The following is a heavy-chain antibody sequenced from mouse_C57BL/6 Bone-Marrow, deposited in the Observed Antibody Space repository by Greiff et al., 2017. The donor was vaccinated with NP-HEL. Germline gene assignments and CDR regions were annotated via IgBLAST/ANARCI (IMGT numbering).Heavy chain of an antibody. CDR3: AREGPYYYGPPFDY. CDR2: ISDGGSYT. Sequence: EVKVVESGGGLVKPGGSLKLSCAASGFTFSSYAMSWVRQTPEKRLEWVATISDGGSYTYYPDNVKGRFTISRDNAKNNLYLQMSHLKSEDTAMYYCAREGPYYYGPPFDYWGQGTTLTVSS. J-gene: IGHJ2*01. CDR1: GFTFSSYA. D-gene: IGHD1-1*01. V-gene: IGHV5-4*01.